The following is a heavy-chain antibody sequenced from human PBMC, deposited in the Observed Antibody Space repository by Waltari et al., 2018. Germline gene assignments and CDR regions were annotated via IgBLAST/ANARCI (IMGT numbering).Heavy chain of an antibody. J-gene: IGHJ2*01. CDR3: ARDGRRTGIIRYFDL. D-gene: IGHD2-8*02. CDR2: IIPMFTTP. CDR1: GVPFRRYA. V-gene: IGHV1-69*01. Sequence: QVQLVQSEAEVKKPGSSVKVPCKASGVPFRRYAISWVRQAPGQGLEWMGGIIPMFTTPNYARKFQGRLAITAEESTNTAYMELRSLTSEDTAIYYCARDGRRTGIIRYFDLWGRGTLVTVS.